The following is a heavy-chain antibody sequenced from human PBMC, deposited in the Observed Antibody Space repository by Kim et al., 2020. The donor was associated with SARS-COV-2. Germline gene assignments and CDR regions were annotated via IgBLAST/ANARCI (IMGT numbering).Heavy chain of an antibody. J-gene: IGHJ3*02. CDR3: TRGAVSGNDAFGI. D-gene: IGHD6-19*01. V-gene: IGHV3-30*03. CDR1: GFTLTKYG. CDR2: ISYDGSVK. Sequence: GGSLRLSCEASGFTLTKYGMHWVRQAPGTGLEWVSFISYDGSVKHYGETVKGRFTISRDTSKNILYLHMDSLRTEDTAVYFCTRGAVSGNDAFGIWGQGSLFSVSS.